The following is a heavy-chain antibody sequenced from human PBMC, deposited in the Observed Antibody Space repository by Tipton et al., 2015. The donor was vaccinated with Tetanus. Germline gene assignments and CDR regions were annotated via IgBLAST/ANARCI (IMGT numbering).Heavy chain of an antibody. D-gene: IGHD3-10*01. J-gene: IGHJ4*02. CDR3: ASGAGLRGLAH. CDR2: ISSPTDII. Sequence: SLRLSCAASGFAFSTYSFNWVRQAPGKGLEWISYISSPTDIIYYADSVKGRFTISRDNAKNSLYLHMNSLRDDDTAVYYCASGAGLRGLAHWGQGAQVTVSS. V-gene: IGHV3-48*02. CDR1: GFAFSTYS.